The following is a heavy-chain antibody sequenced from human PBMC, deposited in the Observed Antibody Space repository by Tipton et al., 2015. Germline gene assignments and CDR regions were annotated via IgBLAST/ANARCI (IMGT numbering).Heavy chain of an antibody. CDR2: ISYSGST. Sequence: TLSLTCTVSGGSVSSGSYYWNWIRQPPGKGLEWIGYISYSGSTNYNPSLKSRITISVDTSKNQFSLKLSSVTAADTAVYYCAREGPYDRNGYVFDYWGQGTLVTVSS. CDR1: GGSVSSGSYY. V-gene: IGHV4-61*01. CDR3: AREGPYDRNGYVFDY. D-gene: IGHD3-22*01. J-gene: IGHJ4*02.